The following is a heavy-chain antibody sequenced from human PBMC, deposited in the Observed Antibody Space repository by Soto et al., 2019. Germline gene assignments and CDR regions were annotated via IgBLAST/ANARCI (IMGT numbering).Heavy chain of an antibody. Sequence: PGGPLRLSCAASGFIFSSYTMHWVRQAQGKGLEWVAAISHDGSNKYYADSVKGRFTISRDNSKNTLYLQMNSLRAEETAVYYCARDRGGSGDGYNNYY. V-gene: IGHV3-30-3*01. CDR1: GFIFSSYT. CDR2: ISHDGSNK. J-gene: IGHJ6*01. CDR3: ARDRGGSGDGYNNYY. D-gene: IGHD5-12*01.